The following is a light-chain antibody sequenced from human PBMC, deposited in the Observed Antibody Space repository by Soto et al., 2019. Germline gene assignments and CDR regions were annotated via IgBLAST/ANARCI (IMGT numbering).Light chain of an antibody. J-gene: IGKJ1*01. CDR3: QQYGSSPMT. Sequence: EIVLTQSPGTLSLSPGERATLSCRASRSVSSSYLAWYQQKPGQAPRLLIYGASSRATGIPDRFSGSGSGTDFTLTISRLEPEDFAVYYCQQYGSSPMTFVQGTKVDIK. V-gene: IGKV3-20*01. CDR1: RSVSSSY. CDR2: GAS.